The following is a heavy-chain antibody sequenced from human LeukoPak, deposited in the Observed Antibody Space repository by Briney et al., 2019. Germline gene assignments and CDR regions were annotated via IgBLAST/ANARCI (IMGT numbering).Heavy chain of an antibody. CDR3: AADSRDFWGGYYRYYYYGMDV. Sequence: SVKVSCKASGFTFTSSAVQWVRQARGQRLEWIGWIVVGSGNTNYAQKFQERVTITRDMSTSTAYMELSSLRSEDTAVYYCAADSRDFWGGYYRYYYYGMDVWGQGTTVTVSS. V-gene: IGHV1-58*01. J-gene: IGHJ6*02. CDR1: GFTFTSSA. CDR2: IVVGSGNT. D-gene: IGHD3-3*01.